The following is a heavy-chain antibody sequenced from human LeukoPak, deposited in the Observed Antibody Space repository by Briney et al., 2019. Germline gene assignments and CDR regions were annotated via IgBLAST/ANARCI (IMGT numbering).Heavy chain of an antibody. J-gene: IGHJ4*02. CDR2: IRSKTNSYAT. V-gene: IGHV3-73*01. D-gene: IGHD1-26*01. CDR3: TRTYSGSYYDH. Sequence: PGGSLRLSCAASGFTFSGSAMHWVRQASGKGLEWVGRIRSKTNSYATAYAASVKGRFTISRDDSKNTAYLQMSSLKTEDTAVYYCTRTYSGSYYDHWGQGTLVTVSS. CDR1: GFTFSGSA.